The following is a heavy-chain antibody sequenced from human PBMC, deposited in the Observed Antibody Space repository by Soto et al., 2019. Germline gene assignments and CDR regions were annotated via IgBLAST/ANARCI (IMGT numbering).Heavy chain of an antibody. V-gene: IGHV4-31*03. CDR2: IYDSVST. CDR1: GDSLISGGHY. Sequence: KPSETLSLTCTVSGDSLISGGHYWSWIRQHPGKGLEWIGHIYDSVSTYYSPSLRSRVTISADMSKNQFSLNLRSVTAADTAVYYCARVDHRGYFAILTDYWGQGTLVTVAS. J-gene: IGHJ4*02. CDR3: ARVDHRGYFAILTDY. D-gene: IGHD3-9*01.